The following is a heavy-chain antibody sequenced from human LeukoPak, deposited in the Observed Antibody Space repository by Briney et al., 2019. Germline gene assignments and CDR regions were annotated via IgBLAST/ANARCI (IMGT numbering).Heavy chain of an antibody. V-gene: IGHV4-39*07. J-gene: IGHJ5*02. CDR1: GGSISTGNYY. Sequence: PSETLSLTCTVSGGSISTGNYYWGWIRQPPGKGLEWIGSIYHSGSTYYNPSLKSRVTISVDTSKNQFSLKLSSVTAADTAVYYCAIVDTAMVGPWGQGTLVTVSS. D-gene: IGHD5-18*01. CDR2: IYHSGST. CDR3: AIVDTAMVGP.